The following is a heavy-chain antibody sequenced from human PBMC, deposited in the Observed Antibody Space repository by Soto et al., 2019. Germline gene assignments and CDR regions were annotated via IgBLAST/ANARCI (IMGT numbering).Heavy chain of an antibody. V-gene: IGHV4-39*01. Sequence: QLQLQESGPGLVKASETLSLTCTVSGGSVSSTSDYWAWIRQPPGKGLEWIGTVCCRGSTYYDPSLRSRVTIAVDAPKNQSSVKLNSVTAADTAVYYCARQSTISAYYMDVWGKGSTVTVSS. CDR3: ARQSTISAYYMDV. J-gene: IGHJ6*03. CDR1: GGSVSSTSDY. D-gene: IGHD3-3*01. CDR2: VCCRGST.